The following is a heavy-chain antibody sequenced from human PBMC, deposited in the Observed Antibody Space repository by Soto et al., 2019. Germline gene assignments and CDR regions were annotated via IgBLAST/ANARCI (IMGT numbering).Heavy chain of an antibody. J-gene: IGHJ5*02. CDR3: ARGGLRYGQNWFDP. Sequence: SETLSLTCAVYGGSFSGYYWSWIRQPPGKGLEWIGEISHSGSTNYNPSLTSRVTISVDTSKNQFSLKLSSVTAADTAVYYCARGGLRYGQNWFDPWGQGTLVTVSS. V-gene: IGHV4-34*01. D-gene: IGHD3-9*01. CDR1: GGSFSGYY. CDR2: ISHSGST.